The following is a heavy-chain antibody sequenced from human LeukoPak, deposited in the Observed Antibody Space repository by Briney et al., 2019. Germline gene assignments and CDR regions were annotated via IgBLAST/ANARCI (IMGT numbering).Heavy chain of an antibody. J-gene: IGHJ4*02. CDR2: IYYSGST. V-gene: IGHV4-30-4*01. Sequence: SQTLSLTCTVSGGSISSGDYYWSWIRQPPGKGLEWIGYIYYSGSTYYNPSLKSRVTISVDTSKNQFSLKLSSVTAADTAVYYCAGEGFGEYNFDYWGQGTLVTVSS. CDR3: AGEGFGEYNFDY. CDR1: GGSISSGDYY. D-gene: IGHD3-10*01.